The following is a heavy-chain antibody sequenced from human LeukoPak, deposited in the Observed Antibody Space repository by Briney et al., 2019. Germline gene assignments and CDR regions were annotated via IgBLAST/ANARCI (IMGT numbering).Heavy chain of an antibody. D-gene: IGHD4-23*01. CDR1: GYTFTSYY. J-gene: IGHJ4*02. Sequence: ASVKVSCKASGYTFTSYYMHWVRQAPGQGLEWMGIINPSGGSTSYAQKFQGRVTMTRDMSTSTVYMELSSLRSEDTAVYYCARDSNPRTTVASSYYFDYWGQGTLVTVSS. V-gene: IGHV1-46*01. CDR3: ARDSNPRTTVASSYYFDY. CDR2: INPSGGST.